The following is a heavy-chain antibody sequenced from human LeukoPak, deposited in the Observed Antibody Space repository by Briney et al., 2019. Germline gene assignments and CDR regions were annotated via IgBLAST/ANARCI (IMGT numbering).Heavy chain of an antibody. V-gene: IGHV3-23*01. Sequence: GGSLRLSCAASGFTFSNAWMSWVRQAPGKGLEWVSGITASGGSTDYADSVKGRFTISRDNSKNTLYLQMNSLRAEDTAVYYCAKGRDYYYDSSASSDYWGQGTLVTVSS. J-gene: IGHJ4*02. D-gene: IGHD3-22*01. CDR3: AKGRDYYYDSSASSDY. CDR1: GFTFSNAW. CDR2: ITASGGST.